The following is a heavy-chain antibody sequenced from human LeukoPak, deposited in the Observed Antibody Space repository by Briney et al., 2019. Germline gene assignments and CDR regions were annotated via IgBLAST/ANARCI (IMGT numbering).Heavy chain of an antibody. Sequence: GESLRLSCAASGFTFSSYGMHWVRQAPGKGLEWVSFIRYDGSNKYYADSVKGRFTISRDNSRNAVYLEMNSLRPEDTAVYYCARGTARNWYGDFDYWGQGTLVAVSS. J-gene: IGHJ4*02. CDR2: IRYDGSNK. V-gene: IGHV3-30*02. CDR3: ARGTARNWYGDFDY. CDR1: GFTFSSYG. D-gene: IGHD1-1*01.